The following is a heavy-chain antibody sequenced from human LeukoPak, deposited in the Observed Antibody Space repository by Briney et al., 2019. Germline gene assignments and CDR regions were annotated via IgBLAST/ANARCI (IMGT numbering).Heavy chain of an antibody. J-gene: IGHJ5*02. CDR3: ARITYYYGSGSYYYGWFDP. Sequence: SGPALVKPTQTLTLTCTFSGFSLSTSGMCVSWIRQPPGKALEWLALIDWDDDKYYSTSLKTRLTISKDTSKNQVVLTMTSMDPVDTATYYCARITYYYGSGSYYYGWFDPWGQGTLVTVSS. CDR1: GFSLSTSGMC. CDR2: IDWDDDK. V-gene: IGHV2-70*01. D-gene: IGHD3-10*01.